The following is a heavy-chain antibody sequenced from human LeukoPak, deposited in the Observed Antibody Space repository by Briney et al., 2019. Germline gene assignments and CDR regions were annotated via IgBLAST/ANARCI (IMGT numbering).Heavy chain of an antibody. Sequence: PSETLSLTCAVSGYSISSDYYWRWIRQPPGKGLEWIGSIYHSGSTYYNPSLKSRVTISVDTSKNQFSLNLTSVTAADTAVYYCATLRALSITMIVVVITTYYFDYWGQGTLVTVSS. D-gene: IGHD3-22*01. V-gene: IGHV4-38-2*01. J-gene: IGHJ4*02. CDR3: ATLRALSITMIVVVITTYYFDY. CDR1: GYSISSDYY. CDR2: IYHSGST.